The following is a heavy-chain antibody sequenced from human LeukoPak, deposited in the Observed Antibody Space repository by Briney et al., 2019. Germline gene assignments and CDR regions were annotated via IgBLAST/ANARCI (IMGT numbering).Heavy chain of an antibody. Sequence: GGSLRLSCAASGFTLSNYWMHWVRQAPGKGLEWVSSISSSSSYIYYADSVKGRFTISRDNAKNSLYLQMNSLRAEDTAVYYCARDPGSGSYRASYGMDVWGQGTTVTVSS. CDR3: ARDPGSGSYRASYGMDV. D-gene: IGHD1-26*01. CDR2: ISSSSSYI. J-gene: IGHJ6*02. CDR1: GFTLSNYW. V-gene: IGHV3-21*01.